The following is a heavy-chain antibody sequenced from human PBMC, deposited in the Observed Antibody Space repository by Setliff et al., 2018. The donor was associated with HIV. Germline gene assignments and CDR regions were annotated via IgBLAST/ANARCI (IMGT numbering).Heavy chain of an antibody. CDR2: IYYSGST. CDR3: ARRDGYSYGFYFDY. D-gene: IGHD5-18*01. V-gene: IGHV4-39*01. CDR1: GGSISSSTYY. J-gene: IGHJ4*02. Sequence: SETLSLTCTVSGGSISSSTYYWGWIRQPPGKGLEWIGTIYYSGSTYYNPPPKSRLTISVDTSKNQFSLKLSSVTAADTAVYYCARRDGYSYGFYFDYWGQGTLVTVSS.